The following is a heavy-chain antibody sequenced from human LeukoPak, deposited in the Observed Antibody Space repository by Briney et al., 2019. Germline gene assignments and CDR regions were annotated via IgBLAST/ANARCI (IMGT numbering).Heavy chain of an antibody. V-gene: IGHV4-39*01. D-gene: IGHD2-2*01. CDR1: GGSISSSSYY. Sequence: PSETLSLTCTVSGGSISSSSYYWGWIRQPPGKGLEWIGSIYYSGSTYYNPSLKSRVTISVDTSKNQFSLKLSSVTAADTAVYYCATSRQLLHNWFDPWGQGTLVTVSS. CDR3: ATSRQLLHNWFDP. CDR2: IYYSGST. J-gene: IGHJ5*02.